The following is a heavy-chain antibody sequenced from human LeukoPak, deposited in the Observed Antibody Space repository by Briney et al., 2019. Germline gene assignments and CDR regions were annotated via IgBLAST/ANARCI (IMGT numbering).Heavy chain of an antibody. CDR2: INSDGSST. D-gene: IGHD4-11*01. CDR3: ARFLTTYYFDY. Sequence: PGGSLRLSCAASGFTFSSHWMHWVRQAPGKGLVWVSRINSDGSSTSYADSVKGRFTISRDSAKNSLYLQMNSLRAEDTAVYYCARFLTTYYFDYWGQGTLVTVSS. V-gene: IGHV3-74*01. J-gene: IGHJ4*02. CDR1: GFTFSSHW.